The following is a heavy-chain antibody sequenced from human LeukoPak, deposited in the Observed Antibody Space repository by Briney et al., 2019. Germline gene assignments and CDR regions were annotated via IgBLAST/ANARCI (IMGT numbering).Heavy chain of an antibody. CDR3: AKDRSSGWYKHYYYYMDV. CDR1: GFTFSSYG. Sequence: PGGSLRLSCAASGFTFSSYGMHWVRQAPGKGLEWVAFIRYDGSNKYYADSVKGRFTISRDNSKNTLYLQMNSLRAEDTAVYYCAKDRSSGWYKHYYYYMDVWGKGTTVTISS. D-gene: IGHD6-19*01. V-gene: IGHV3-30*02. CDR2: IRYDGSNK. J-gene: IGHJ6*03.